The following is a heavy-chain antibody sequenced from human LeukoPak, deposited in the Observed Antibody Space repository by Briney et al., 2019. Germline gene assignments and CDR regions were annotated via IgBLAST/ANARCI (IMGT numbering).Heavy chain of an antibody. CDR3: ARLGGYSYGYSGAFDI. V-gene: IGHV4-39*01. CDR2: IYYSGST. CDR1: GGSISSSSYY. J-gene: IGHJ3*02. Sequence: SETLSLSCTVSGGSISSSSYYWGRMGQPPGKELEWIGSIYYSGSTYYNPSLNSRVTISVDMSKNQFSLKLSSVTAADTAVYYCARLGGYSYGYSGAFDIWGQGTMVTVSS. D-gene: IGHD5-18*01.